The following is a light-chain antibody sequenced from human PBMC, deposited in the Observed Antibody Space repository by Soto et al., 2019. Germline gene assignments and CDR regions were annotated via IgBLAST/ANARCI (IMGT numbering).Light chain of an antibody. CDR2: DAS. CDR1: RSVASN. CDR3: QQYNKWLRT. Sequence: EIVMTQSPATLSVSPGERATLSCRASRSVASNLAWYQQKPGQAPRLLIYDASTRATGIPARFSGSGSGTEFTLTISSLQSEDFAVYYCQQYNKWLRTFGQGTNVEIK. J-gene: IGKJ1*01. V-gene: IGKV3-15*01.